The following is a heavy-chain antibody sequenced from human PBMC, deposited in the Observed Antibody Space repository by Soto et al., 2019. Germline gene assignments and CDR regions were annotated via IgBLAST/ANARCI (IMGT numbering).Heavy chain of an antibody. CDR3: ARAGNYYDSSGYYRTVNYYYYGMDV. CDR1: GGTFSSYA. J-gene: IGHJ6*02. V-gene: IGHV1-69*13. Sequence: SVKVSCKASGGTFSSYAISWVRQAPGQGLEWMGGIIPIFGTANYAQKFQGRVTITADESTSTAYMELSSLRSEDTAVYYCARAGNYYDSSGYYRTVNYYYYGMDVWGQGTTVTVSS. D-gene: IGHD3-22*01. CDR2: IIPIFGTA.